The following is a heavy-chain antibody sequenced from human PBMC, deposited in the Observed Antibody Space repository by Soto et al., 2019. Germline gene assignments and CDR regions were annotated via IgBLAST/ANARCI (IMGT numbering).Heavy chain of an antibody. CDR2: IRSKAYGETA. Sequence: GGSLRLSCTCSGFNFLDYAMSWSRQAPGKGLEWVGVIRSKAYGETADYAASVKGRFTIYRDDSKSTAYLQMSSLQTEDTGVYYCTKYTYTSRYSYFGMDVWGHGTTVTVSS. CDR3: TKYTYTSRYSYFGMDV. D-gene: IGHD2-15*01. V-gene: IGHV3-49*03. CDR1: GFNFLDYA. J-gene: IGHJ6*02.